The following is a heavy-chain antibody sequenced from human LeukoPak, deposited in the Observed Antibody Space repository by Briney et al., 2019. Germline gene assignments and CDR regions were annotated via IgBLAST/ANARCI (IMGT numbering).Heavy chain of an antibody. CDR2: SGST. V-gene: IGHV4-4*07. CDR3: ARGGDPHYGMDV. J-gene: IGHJ6*02. D-gene: IGHD2-21*01. Sequence: SETLSLTCTVSGGSISSYSWSWIRQPAGKGLEWIGSGSTYYNPSLKSRVTISVDTSKNQCSLKLSSVTAADTAVYYCARGGDPHYGMDVWGQGTTVTVSS. CDR1: GGSISSYS.